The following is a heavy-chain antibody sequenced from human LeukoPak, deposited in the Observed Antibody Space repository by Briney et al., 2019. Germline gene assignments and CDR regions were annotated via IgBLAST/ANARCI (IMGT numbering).Heavy chain of an antibody. CDR2: IIPILGIA. V-gene: IGHV1-69*04. CDR1: GGTFSSYA. Sequence: SVKVSCKASGGTFSSYAISWVRQAPGQGLELMGRIIPILGIANYAQKFQGRVTITADKSTSTAYMELSSLRSEDTAVYYCARPYSYGNYYYYGMDVWGQGTTVTVSS. J-gene: IGHJ6*02. D-gene: IGHD5-18*01. CDR3: ARPYSYGNYYYYGMDV.